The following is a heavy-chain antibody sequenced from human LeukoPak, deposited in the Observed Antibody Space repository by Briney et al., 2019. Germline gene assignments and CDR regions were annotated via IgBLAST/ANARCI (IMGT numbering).Heavy chain of an antibody. J-gene: IGHJ4*03. Sequence: PSETLSLTYAVSGGSISSSNWWSWVRQPPGKGLEWIGEIYHSGSTNHNPSLKSRVTISVDKSKNQFSLKLSSVTAADTAVYYCARRGSSGWYYFDYWGQGTMVTVSS. CDR3: ARRGSSGWYYFDY. V-gene: IGHV4-4*02. CDR1: GGSISSSNW. CDR2: IYHSGST. D-gene: IGHD6-19*01.